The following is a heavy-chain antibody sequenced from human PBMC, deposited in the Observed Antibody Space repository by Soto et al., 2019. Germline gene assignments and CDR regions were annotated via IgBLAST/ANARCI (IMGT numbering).Heavy chain of an antibody. CDR2: IIPIFGTA. J-gene: IGHJ4*02. Sequence: ASVKVSCKASGGTFISYAISWVRQAPGQGLEWMGGIIPIFGTANYAQKFQGRVTITTDKSTSTAYMELSSLRSEDTAVYYCARDRVGSSGYYYSFDYWGQGTLVTVSS. CDR1: GGTFISYA. CDR3: ARDRVGSSGYYYSFDY. D-gene: IGHD3-22*01. V-gene: IGHV1-69*05.